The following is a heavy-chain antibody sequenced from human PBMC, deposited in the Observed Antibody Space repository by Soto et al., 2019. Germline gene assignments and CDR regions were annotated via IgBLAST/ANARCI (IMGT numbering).Heavy chain of an antibody. V-gene: IGHV3-7*01. J-gene: IGHJ6*02. CDR3: ARIAASGRGWDV. D-gene: IGHD6-13*01. Sequence: EVQLVESGGGLVQRGGSLRLSCVDSGFTFSRYWMSWVRQAPVKGLEWVGNIKQDGSEENYVDSVKGRFTISRDNAKNSIYLQMNSLRAEDTAVYYCARIAASGRGWDVWGQGTTVVVSS. CDR2: IKQDGSEE. CDR1: GFTFSRYW.